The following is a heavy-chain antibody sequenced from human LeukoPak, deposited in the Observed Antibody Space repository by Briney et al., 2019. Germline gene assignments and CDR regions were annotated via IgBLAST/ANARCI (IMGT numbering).Heavy chain of an antibody. Sequence: PSETLSLTCAVSGYSISSGYYWGWIRQPPGKGLEWIGNIYHSGSTYYTPSPKSRVTISGDTTKNQFSVNLSSVTAADAAVYYCARLRMISFGGVIAYFDYWGQGTLVTVSS. CDR3: ARLRMISFGGVIAYFDY. CDR2: IYHSGST. D-gene: IGHD3-16*02. J-gene: IGHJ4*02. CDR1: GYSISSGYY. V-gene: IGHV4-38-2*01.